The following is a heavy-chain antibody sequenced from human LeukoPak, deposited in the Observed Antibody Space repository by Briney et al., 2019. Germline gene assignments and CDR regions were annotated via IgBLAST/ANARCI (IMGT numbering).Heavy chain of an antibody. J-gene: IGHJ5*02. CDR3: AKGGTVRGFDP. CDR1: GFIFSSYG. CDR2: IRSDGSDK. D-gene: IGHD4-11*01. V-gene: IGHV3-30*02. Sequence: AGGSLRLSCAASGFIFSSYGMHWVRQAPGKGLEWVAFIRSDGSDKYYADSVKGRFTISRDNSKNTLYLQMNSLRAEDTAVYYCAKGGTVRGFDPWGQGTLVTVSS.